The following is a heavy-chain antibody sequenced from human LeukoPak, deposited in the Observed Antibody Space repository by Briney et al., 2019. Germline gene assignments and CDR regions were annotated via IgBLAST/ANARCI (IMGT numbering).Heavy chain of an antibody. D-gene: IGHD3-10*01. CDR2: ISCNSGSI. V-gene: IGHV3-9*01. Sequence: GGSLRLSCAASGFTFDDYAMHWVRQVPGKGLEWVSGISCNSGSIDYADSVKGRFTISRDNAKKSLYLQMNSLRPEDTALYYCARLYGWGRYYFDYWGQGTLVTVSS. J-gene: IGHJ4*02. CDR3: ARLYGWGRYYFDY. CDR1: GFTFDDYA.